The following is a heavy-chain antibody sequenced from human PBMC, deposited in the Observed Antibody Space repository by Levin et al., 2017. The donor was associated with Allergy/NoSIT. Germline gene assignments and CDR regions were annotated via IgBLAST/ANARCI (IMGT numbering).Heavy chain of an antibody. J-gene: IGHJ4*02. V-gene: IGHV3-33*01. D-gene: IGHD1-14*01. Sequence: AGGSLRLSCVASGFTFSTYGMDWVRQAPGKGPEWLAAIWSDGSNKYYGRSVKDRFTISRDNSKNTLYLQMNSLRAEDTAVYYCARGNRNSFDYWGQGTLVTVSS. CDR3: ARGNRNSFDY. CDR1: GFTFSTYG. CDR2: IWSDGSNK.